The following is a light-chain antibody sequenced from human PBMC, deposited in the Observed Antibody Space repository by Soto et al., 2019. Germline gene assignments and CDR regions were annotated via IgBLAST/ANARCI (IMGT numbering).Light chain of an antibody. CDR2: AAS. CDR1: QSISSY. Sequence: DIQMTQSPSAMSASVGCRGTITCRASQSISSYLNWYQQKPGKVPNLLIYAASSLQSGVPSRFSGSGSGTELTLTISSMQPDDFATYYCQQYTSYSFGHGTKVDIK. CDR3: QQYTSYS. J-gene: IGKJ1*01. V-gene: IGKV1-17*03.